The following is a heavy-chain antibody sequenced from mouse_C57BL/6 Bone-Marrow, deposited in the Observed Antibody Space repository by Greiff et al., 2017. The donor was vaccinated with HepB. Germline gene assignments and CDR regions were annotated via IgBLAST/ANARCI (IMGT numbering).Heavy chain of an antibody. CDR2: IDPNSGGT. V-gene: IGHV1-72*01. CDR1: GYTFTSYW. Sequence: VQLQQPGAELVKPGASVKLSCKASGYTFTSYWMHWVKQRPGRGLEWIRRIDPNSGGTKYNEKFKSKATLTVDKPSSTAYMQLSILTSEDSAVYYCASPYAMDYWGQGTSVTVSS. CDR3: ASPYAMDY. J-gene: IGHJ4*01.